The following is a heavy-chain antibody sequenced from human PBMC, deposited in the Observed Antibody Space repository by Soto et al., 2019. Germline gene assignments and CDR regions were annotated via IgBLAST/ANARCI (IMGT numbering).Heavy chain of an antibody. CDR2: LNPEDDET. CDR1: GYSLLALS. V-gene: IGHV1-24*01. Sequence: ASVKVSCKVSGYSLLALSMHWVRQAPGKGLEWMGSLNPEDDETIYEHKYHGRITRTEDTSTETAYMELKRLRSEDTAVYYCAKAGIVVNSQYQLGYWGHGVLV. CDR3: AKAGIVVNSQYQLGY. D-gene: IGHD1-26*01. J-gene: IGHJ4*01.